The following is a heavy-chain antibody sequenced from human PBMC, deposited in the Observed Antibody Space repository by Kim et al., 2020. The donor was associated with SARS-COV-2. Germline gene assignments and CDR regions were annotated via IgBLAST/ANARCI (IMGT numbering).Heavy chain of an antibody. V-gene: IGHV4-34*01. Sequence: SETLSLTCAVYGGSFSGYYWSWIRQPPGKGLEWIGEINHSGSTNYNPSLKSRVTISVDTSKNQFSLKLSSVTAADTAVYYCARGGALSWYLPGGRWFDPWGQGTLVTVSS. J-gene: IGHJ5*02. CDR3: ARGGALSWYLPGGRWFDP. CDR2: INHSGST. D-gene: IGHD6-13*01. CDR1: GGSFSGYY.